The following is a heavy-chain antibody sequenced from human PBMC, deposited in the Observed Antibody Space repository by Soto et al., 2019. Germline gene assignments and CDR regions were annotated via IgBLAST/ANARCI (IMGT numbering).Heavy chain of an antibody. CDR3: ARNRDYAFDY. CDR1: GFTFSNYW. Sequence: VQLVESGGGLVQPGGSLRLSCAASGFTFSNYWMSWVRQAPGKGLEWVAIIKQDGSDKYYVDSVKGRFTISRDNAKNSLYLQMNSLSTEDAAVYYCARNRDYAFDYWGRGTLVTVSS. D-gene: IGHD4-17*01. V-gene: IGHV3-7*01. J-gene: IGHJ4*02. CDR2: IKQDGSDK.